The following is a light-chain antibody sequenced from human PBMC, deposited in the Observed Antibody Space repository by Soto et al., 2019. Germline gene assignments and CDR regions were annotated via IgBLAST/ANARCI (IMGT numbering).Light chain of an antibody. V-gene: IGKV3-15*01. CDR2: RAS. J-gene: IGKJ5*01. CDR1: QSVRDN. CDR3: QHYNFWPHT. Sequence: EILLTQSPATLAVSPGGGATLSCRASQSVRDNLAWYQQKPGQAPRLLIYRASTRATGVPARFSGSGSGTEFTLTISSLQSEDVSVYFCQHYNFWPHTFGQGTRLENK.